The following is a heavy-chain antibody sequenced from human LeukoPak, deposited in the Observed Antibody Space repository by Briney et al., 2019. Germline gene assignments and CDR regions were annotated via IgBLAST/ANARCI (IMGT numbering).Heavy chain of an antibody. CDR3: ARRPGVGIQLSTFDS. D-gene: IGHD5-18*01. Sequence: PSETLSLTCTVSGYSISSGYYWGWIRQPPGKGLEWIGSIYHSRSTYYNPSLKSRVTISVDTSKNQFSLKLSSVTAADTAVYYCARRPGVGIQLSTFDSWGQGTLVTVSS. CDR2: IYHSRST. J-gene: IGHJ4*02. V-gene: IGHV4-38-2*02. CDR1: GYSISSGYY.